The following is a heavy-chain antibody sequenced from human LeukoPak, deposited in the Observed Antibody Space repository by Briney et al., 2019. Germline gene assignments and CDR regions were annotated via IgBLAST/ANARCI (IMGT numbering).Heavy chain of an antibody. V-gene: IGHV4-61*01. CDR1: GGSVSSGSYY. Sequence: SETLSFTCTVSGGSVSSGSYYWSWIRQPPGKGLEWIGYIYYSGSTNYNPSLKSRVTISVDTSKNQFSLKLSSVTAADTAVYYCARDRASTVTTYDAFDIWGQGTMVTVSS. CDR3: ARDRASTVTTYDAFDI. J-gene: IGHJ3*02. D-gene: IGHD4-17*01. CDR2: IYYSGST.